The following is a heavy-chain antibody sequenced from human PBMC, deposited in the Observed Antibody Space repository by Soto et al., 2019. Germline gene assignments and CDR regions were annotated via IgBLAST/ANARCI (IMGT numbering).Heavy chain of an antibody. Sequence: GSLRLSCAASGFNVKTTYMTWVRQAPGEGLEWVSVIHNSGATYYADSVKGRFTISKDNSKNTVYLQMSSLRAEDTAMYYCAREYSYSYPAWGQGTLVTVSS. V-gene: IGHV3-53*01. CDR1: GFNVKTTY. CDR3: AREYSYSYPA. J-gene: IGHJ1*01. D-gene: IGHD2-21*01. CDR2: IHNSGAT.